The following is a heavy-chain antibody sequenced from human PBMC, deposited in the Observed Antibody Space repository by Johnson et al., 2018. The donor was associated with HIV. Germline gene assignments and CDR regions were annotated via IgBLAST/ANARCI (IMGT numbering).Heavy chain of an antibody. CDR2: LSYDGSIK. Sequence: QVQLVESGGGVVQPGKSLRLSCAASGFTFSTYAVHWVRQAPGKGLEWVAVLSYDGSIKYYADSVRGRFTISRDNSKNTLYLQMNSLRAEDTAIYYCARDYNGVFDVWGQGTLVTVSS. CDR1: GFTFSTYA. CDR3: ARDYNGVFDV. D-gene: IGHD5-24*01. J-gene: IGHJ3*01. V-gene: IGHV3-30*04.